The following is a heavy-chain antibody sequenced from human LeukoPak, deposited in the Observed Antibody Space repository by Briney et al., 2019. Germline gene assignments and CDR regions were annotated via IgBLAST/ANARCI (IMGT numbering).Heavy chain of an antibody. Sequence: PSETLSLTCTVSGGSISSSSYYWGWIRQPPGKGLEWIGSIYYSGSTYYNPSLKSRVTISVDTSKNQFSLKVSSVTAADTAVYYCARQHPPPRISLVRGVEYWGQGTLVTVSS. V-gene: IGHV4-39*01. CDR3: ARQHPPPRISLVRGVEY. CDR1: GGSISSSSYY. D-gene: IGHD3-10*01. J-gene: IGHJ4*02. CDR2: IYYSGST.